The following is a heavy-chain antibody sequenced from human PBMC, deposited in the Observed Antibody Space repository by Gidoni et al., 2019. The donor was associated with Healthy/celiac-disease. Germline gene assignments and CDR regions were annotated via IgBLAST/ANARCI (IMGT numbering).Heavy chain of an antibody. CDR2: IYYSGST. J-gene: IGHJ4*02. CDR1: GGSISSGGYY. Sequence: QVQLQESGPGLVKPSQTLSLTCTVSGGSISSGGYYWSWIRQHPGKGLEWIGYIYYSGSTYYNPSLKSRVTISVDTSKNQFSLKLSSVTAADTAVYYCARGPSYYDFWSGYYGTSSFDYWGQGTLVTVSS. D-gene: IGHD3-3*01. CDR3: ARGPSYYDFWSGYYGTSSFDY. V-gene: IGHV4-31*03.